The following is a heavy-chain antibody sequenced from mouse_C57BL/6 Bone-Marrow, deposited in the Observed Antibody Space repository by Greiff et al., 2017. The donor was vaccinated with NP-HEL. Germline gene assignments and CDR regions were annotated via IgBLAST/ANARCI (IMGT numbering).Heavy chain of an antibody. J-gene: IGHJ2*01. D-gene: IGHD1-1*01. Sequence: QVQLQQPGAELVMPGASVKLSCKASGYTFTSYWMHWVKQRPGQGLEWIGEIDPSDSYTNYNQKFKGKSTLTVDKSSSTAYMQLSSLTSEDSAVYYCARETFITTVGGFDYWGQGTTLTVSS. CDR3: ARETFITTVGGFDY. V-gene: IGHV1-69*01. CDR2: IDPSDSYT. CDR1: GYTFTSYW.